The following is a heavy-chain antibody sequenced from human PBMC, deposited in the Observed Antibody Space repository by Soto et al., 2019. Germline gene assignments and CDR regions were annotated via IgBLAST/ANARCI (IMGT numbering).Heavy chain of an antibody. Sequence: EVQLVESGGGLVQPGGSLRLSCAASGFTFSSDWMHWVRQAAGKGLVWASRINMDGSSTNYADSVKGRFTISRDNAKNTLYLQMNSLRAEDTAVYYCARGPRGVYGNDYWGQGALVTVSS. D-gene: IGHD2-8*02. CDR3: ARGPRGVYGNDY. J-gene: IGHJ4*02. CDR2: INMDGSST. CDR1: GFTFSSDW. V-gene: IGHV3-74*01.